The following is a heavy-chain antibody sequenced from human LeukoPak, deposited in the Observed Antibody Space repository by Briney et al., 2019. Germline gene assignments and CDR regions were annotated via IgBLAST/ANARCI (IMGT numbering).Heavy chain of an antibody. Sequence: SETLSLTCTVSGGSISRSSYYWGWIRQPPGKGLEWIGSIYYSGSTYYNPSLKSRVTISVDTSKNQFSLKLSSVTAADTAVYYCATGAGYSSSWGLLDYWGQGTLVTVSS. CDR1: GGSISRSSYY. D-gene: IGHD6-13*01. CDR3: ATGAGYSSSWGLLDY. J-gene: IGHJ4*02. CDR2: IYYSGST. V-gene: IGHV4-39*07.